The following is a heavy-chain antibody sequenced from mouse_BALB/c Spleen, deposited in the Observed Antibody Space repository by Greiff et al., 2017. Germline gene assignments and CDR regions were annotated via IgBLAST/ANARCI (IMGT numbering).Heavy chain of an antibody. V-gene: IGHV2-6-2*01. J-gene: IGHJ4*01. Sequence: VHLVESGPDLVAPSQSLSITCTVSGFSLTSYGVHWVRQPPGKGLEWLVVIWSDGSTTYNSALKSRLSISKDNSKSQVFLKMNSLQTDDTAMYYCARANSSGYVRYAMDYWGQGTSVTVSS. CDR2: IWSDGST. CDR3: ARANSSGYVRYAMDY. D-gene: IGHD3-1*01. CDR1: GFSLTSYG.